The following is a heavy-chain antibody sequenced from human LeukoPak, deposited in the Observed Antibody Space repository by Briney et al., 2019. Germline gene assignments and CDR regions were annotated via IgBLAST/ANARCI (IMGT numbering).Heavy chain of an antibody. D-gene: IGHD3-3*01. V-gene: IGHV1-69*01. Sequence: ASVQVSCKASGGTFSSFAISWVRQAPGQGLEWVGGIIPISGTANYAQKFQGRVTITADESTSTAYMELSSLRSEDTAVYYCARAIITIFGVVLREYYYYYMDVWGKGTTVTVSS. J-gene: IGHJ6*03. CDR3: ARAIITIFGVVLREYYYYYMDV. CDR2: IIPISGTA. CDR1: GGTFSSFA.